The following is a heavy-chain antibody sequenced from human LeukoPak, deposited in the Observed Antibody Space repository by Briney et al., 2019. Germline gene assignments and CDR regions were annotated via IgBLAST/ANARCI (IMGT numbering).Heavy chain of an antibody. CDR1: GDSVSSNSAT. CDR3: ARVSSPWSPRDAFDI. V-gene: IGHV6-1*01. Sequence: SQTLSLTCAISGDSVSSNSATWNWIRQSPSRGLEWLGRTYYTSKWYNDYAVPVKSRITINPDTSKNQFSLQLNSVTPDDTAVYYCARVSSPWSPRDAFDIWGQGTMVTVSS. CDR2: TYYTSKWYN. D-gene: IGHD1-26*01. J-gene: IGHJ3*02.